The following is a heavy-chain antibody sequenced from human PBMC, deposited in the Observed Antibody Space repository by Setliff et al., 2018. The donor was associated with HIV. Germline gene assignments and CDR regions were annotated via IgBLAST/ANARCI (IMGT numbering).Heavy chain of an antibody. Sequence: ETLSLTCTVSGGSLSGDYWSWIRQSPGKGLERIGYIHTRGSINYIPSLKTRATVSLDTSKNQFFLRLTSVTAADTAIYYCVRHPREEPQRNYKFDSWGQGMLVTVSS. D-gene: IGHD1-7*01. CDR2: IHTRGSI. J-gene: IGHJ4*02. V-gene: IGHV4-4*09. CDR3: VRHPREEPQRNYKFDS. CDR1: GGSLSGDY.